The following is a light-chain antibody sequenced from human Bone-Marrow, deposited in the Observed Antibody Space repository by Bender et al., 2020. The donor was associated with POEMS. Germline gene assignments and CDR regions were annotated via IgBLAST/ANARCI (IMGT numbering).Light chain of an antibody. V-gene: IGLV3-10*01. Sequence: SYELTQPPSVSVSPGQTARITCSGDALPKKYASWYQQKSGQAPVLVIYEDNKRPSGIPETFSGSSSGTMATLTISRAQVEDEADYYCYSTDSSDSHGVFGGGTKLTVL. CDR2: EDN. J-gene: IGLJ3*02. CDR3: YSTDSSDSHGV. CDR1: ALPKKY.